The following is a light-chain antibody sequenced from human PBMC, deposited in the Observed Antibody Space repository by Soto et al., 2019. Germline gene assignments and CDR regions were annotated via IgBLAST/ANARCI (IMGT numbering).Light chain of an antibody. CDR2: DAS. Sequence: IVLTQSPGTLSVSPGERATLSCRASQSVNTDLACYHQKPGQAPRLLIYDASTRATGIPATFSGSGSGTEFTLSIRSPQSEDFAVYYCHQYNKWPPITFGQGTRLEI. CDR1: QSVNTD. V-gene: IGKV3-15*01. J-gene: IGKJ5*01. CDR3: HQYNKWPPIT.